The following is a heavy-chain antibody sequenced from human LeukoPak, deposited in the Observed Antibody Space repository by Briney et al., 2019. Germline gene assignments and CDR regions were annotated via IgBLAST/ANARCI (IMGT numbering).Heavy chain of an antibody. V-gene: IGHV4-4*02. CDR2: IYHSGST. D-gene: IGHD6-19*01. CDR3: AREGQWLVGAFDI. Sequence: SGTLSLTCAVSGGSISSSNWWSWVRQPPGKGLEWIGEIYHSGSTNYNPSLKSRVTISVDKSKNQLSLKLSSVTAADTAVYYCAREGQWLVGAFDIWGQGTMVTVSS. J-gene: IGHJ3*02. CDR1: GGSISSSNW.